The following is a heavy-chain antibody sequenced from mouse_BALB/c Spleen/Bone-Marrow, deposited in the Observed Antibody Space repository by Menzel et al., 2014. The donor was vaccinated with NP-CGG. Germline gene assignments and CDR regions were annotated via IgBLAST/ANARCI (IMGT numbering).Heavy chain of an antibody. CDR1: GFTFSSFG. Sequence: DVKLVESGGGLAQPGGSRKLSCAASGFTFSSFGMHWVRQAPEKGLEWVAYIISGSNTIYYADTVKGRFTISRDNPKNTLFLQMTSLRSEDTAMYYCARSRYDVGWFAYWGQGTLVTVSA. D-gene: IGHD2-14*01. V-gene: IGHV5-17*02. CDR3: ARSRYDVGWFAY. J-gene: IGHJ3*01. CDR2: IISGSNTI.